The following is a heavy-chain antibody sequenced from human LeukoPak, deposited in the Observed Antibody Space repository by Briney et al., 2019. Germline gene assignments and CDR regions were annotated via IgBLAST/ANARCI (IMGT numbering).Heavy chain of an antibody. Sequence: GGSLRLSCAASGFTFSSYSMNWVRQAPGKGLEWVSSISSSSSYIYYADSVKGRFTISRDNSKNTLYLQMNSLRAEDTAVYYCAKASAYYYDSSGSVDYWGQGTLVTVSS. V-gene: IGHV3-21*01. CDR1: GFTFSSYS. CDR2: ISSSSSYI. CDR3: AKASAYYYDSSGSVDY. D-gene: IGHD3-22*01. J-gene: IGHJ4*02.